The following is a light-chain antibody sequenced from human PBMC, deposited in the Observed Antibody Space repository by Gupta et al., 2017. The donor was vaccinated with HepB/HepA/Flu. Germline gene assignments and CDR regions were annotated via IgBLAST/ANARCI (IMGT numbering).Light chain of an antibody. V-gene: IGLV2-23*02. CDR1: SSDVGSYKF. Sequence: QFALTQPASVSGSPGQSNTISFTGTSSDVGSYKFVSWYQQHPGKAPKFMIYEVTRRPSGVSDRFSGSKSGNTASLTISGLQAEDEADYYCCSYAGNNTLIFGGGTKLSVL. J-gene: IGLJ2*01. CDR2: EVT. CDR3: CSYAGNNTLI.